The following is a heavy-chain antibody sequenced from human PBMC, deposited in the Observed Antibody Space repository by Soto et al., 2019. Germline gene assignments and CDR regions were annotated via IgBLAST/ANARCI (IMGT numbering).Heavy chain of an antibody. CDR2: ISGSGGST. J-gene: IGHJ6*02. D-gene: IGHD3-3*01. Sequence: GGSLKLSCAASGFTFSSYAMSWVRQAPGKGLEWVSAISGSGGSTYYADSVKGRFTISRDNSKNSLYLQMNSLRTEDTALYYCAKEGLRFLEWLSPYYYGMDVWGQGTTVTVSS. V-gene: IGHV3-23*01. CDR3: AKEGLRFLEWLSPYYYGMDV. CDR1: GFTFSSYA.